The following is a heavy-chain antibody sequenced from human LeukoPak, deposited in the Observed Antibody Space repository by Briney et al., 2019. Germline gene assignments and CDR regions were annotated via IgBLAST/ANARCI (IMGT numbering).Heavy chain of an antibody. CDR3: ARDPGSYRSDY. Sequence: ASVKVSFKASGYTFTSYGISWVRQAPGQGLEWMGWISTYKNNTNYAQKLQGRVTMTTVTSTSTAYMELRSLRSDDTAVYYCARDPGSYRSDYWGQGTLVTVSS. J-gene: IGHJ4*02. CDR2: ISTYKNNT. D-gene: IGHD3-16*02. V-gene: IGHV1-18*01. CDR1: GYTFTSYG.